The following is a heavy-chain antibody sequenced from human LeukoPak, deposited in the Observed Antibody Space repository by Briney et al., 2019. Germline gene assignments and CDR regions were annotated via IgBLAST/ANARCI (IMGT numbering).Heavy chain of an antibody. CDR3: ARDGALPGGGDYLFDY. Sequence: KPSETLSLTCAVYGGSFSGYYWSWIRQPPGKGLEWIGEINHSGSTNYNPSLKSRVTISVDTSKNQFSLKLSSVTAADTAVYFCARDGALPGGGDYLFDYWGQGTLVTVSS. D-gene: IGHD2-21*01. CDR2: INHSGST. CDR1: GGSFSGYY. V-gene: IGHV4-34*01. J-gene: IGHJ4*02.